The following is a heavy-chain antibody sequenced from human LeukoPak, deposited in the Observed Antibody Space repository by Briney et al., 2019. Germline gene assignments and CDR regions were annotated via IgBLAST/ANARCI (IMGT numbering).Heavy chain of an antibody. J-gene: IGHJ6*02. Sequence: GGSLRLSCAASGFTFSDYWMSWVRQAAGKGTEWVATIKQDGSEEHYVASVKGRFTVSRDNARNSLFLQMNRLRVEDTAVYYCTTYKNWVAGDVWGQGTTVSVSS. D-gene: IGHD7-27*01. V-gene: IGHV3-7*01. CDR2: IKQDGSEE. CDR3: TTYKNWVAGDV. CDR1: GFTFSDYW.